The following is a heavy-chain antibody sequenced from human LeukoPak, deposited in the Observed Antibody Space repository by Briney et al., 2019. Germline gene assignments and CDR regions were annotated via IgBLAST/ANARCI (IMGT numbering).Heavy chain of an antibody. J-gene: IGHJ4*02. CDR3: TTASGWPLDY. Sequence: GGSLRLSCAASGFTFSNAWMSWVRQSPGNGLEWVDRIKSKTDGGTTDYAAPVKGRFTISRDDSKNTLYLQMNSLKTEDTAVYYCTTASGWPLDYWGQGTLVTVSS. V-gene: IGHV3-15*01. CDR2: IKSKTDGGTT. CDR1: GFTFSNAW. D-gene: IGHD6-19*01.